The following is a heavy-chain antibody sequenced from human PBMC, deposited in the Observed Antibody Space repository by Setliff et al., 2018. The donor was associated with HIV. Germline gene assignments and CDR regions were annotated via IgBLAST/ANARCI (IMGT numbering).Heavy chain of an antibody. Sequence: ASVKVSCKASGYTFTDYFMHWVRQAPGQGLEWMERINPKTGDTKYKQKFQGRVTMTRDASINTAYMELSSLTSDDTAVYYCARDWSMTSRESNWFDPWG. V-gene: IGHV1-2*06. CDR2: INPKTGDT. CDR3: ARDWSMTSRESNWFDP. D-gene: IGHD6-6*01. CDR1: GYTFTDYF. J-gene: IGHJ5*02.